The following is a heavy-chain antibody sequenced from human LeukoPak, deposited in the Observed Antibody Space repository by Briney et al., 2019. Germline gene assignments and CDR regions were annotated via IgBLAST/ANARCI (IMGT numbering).Heavy chain of an antibody. D-gene: IGHD6-25*01. Sequence: SETLSLTCNVSGGSISTHFWSWIRQPPGKGLEWIGYMSSSGNSNYNPSLLGRVTISVDTSKNQFSLKLSSVTAADTAVYYCARGSGGSNYWGQGTLVTVSS. V-gene: IGHV4-59*11. CDR1: GGSISTHF. CDR3: ARGSGGSNY. CDR2: MSSSGNS. J-gene: IGHJ4*02.